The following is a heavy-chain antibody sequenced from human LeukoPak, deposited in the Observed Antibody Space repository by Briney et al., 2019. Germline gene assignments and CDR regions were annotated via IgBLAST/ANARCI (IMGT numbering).Heavy chain of an antibody. Sequence: ASVEVSCKASAYTYNRYGMNWVRQAPGQGLEWMGWINTNTGNPTYAQGFTGRFVFSLDTSVSTAYLQINSLKAEDTAVYYCARGSISGSYVHYDNWGQGTLVTVSS. CDR1: AYTYNRYG. J-gene: IGHJ4*02. CDR2: INTNTGNP. V-gene: IGHV7-4-1*02. D-gene: IGHD1-26*01. CDR3: ARGSISGSYVHYDN.